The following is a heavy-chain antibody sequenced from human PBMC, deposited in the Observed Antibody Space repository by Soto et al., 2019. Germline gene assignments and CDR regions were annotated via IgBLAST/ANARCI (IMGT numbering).Heavy chain of an antibody. CDR1: GDSISNSNW. D-gene: IGHD1-26*01. V-gene: IGHV4-4*02. J-gene: IGHJ4*02. CDR3: AHRPIVGAAI. CDR2: IFHSGST. Sequence: QVQLQESGPGLVKPSGTLSLTCAVFGDSISNSNWWTWVRQPPGKGLAWIGEIFHSGSTNYNSSLMGRVTISVDKANNQFSLKLSSVTAADTAVYYCAHRPIVGAAIWGQGTLVTVSS.